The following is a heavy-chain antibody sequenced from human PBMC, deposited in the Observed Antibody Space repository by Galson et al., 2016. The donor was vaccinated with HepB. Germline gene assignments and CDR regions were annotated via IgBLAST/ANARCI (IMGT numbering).Heavy chain of an antibody. CDR2: IYWDDDK. Sequence: PALVKPTQTLTLTCAFSGFSLSTSGVGVGWIRQPPGKALEWLALIYWDDDKRYSPSLRSRLTITKDTSKNQVVLSMTNLDPVDTATYYCAHSAPSSFNSYYDILTGYPFFDYWGQGTLVTVSS. J-gene: IGHJ4*02. CDR1: GFSLSTSGVG. CDR3: AHSAPSSFNSYYDILTGYPFFDY. D-gene: IGHD3-9*01. V-gene: IGHV2-5*02.